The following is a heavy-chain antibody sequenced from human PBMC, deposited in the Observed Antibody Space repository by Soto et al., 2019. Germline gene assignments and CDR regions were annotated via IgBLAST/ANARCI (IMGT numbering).Heavy chain of an antibody. V-gene: IGHV5-51*01. Sequence: PGESLKISCKGSGYSFTSYWIGWVRQVPGKGLEWMGIIYPGDSDTRYSPSFQGQVTISADKSISTAYLQWSSLKASDTAMYYCARRGYCSSTSCYNWFDPWGQGTLVTVSS. CDR3: ARRGYCSSTSCYNWFDP. J-gene: IGHJ5*02. CDR1: GYSFTSYW. CDR2: IYPGDSDT. D-gene: IGHD2-2*03.